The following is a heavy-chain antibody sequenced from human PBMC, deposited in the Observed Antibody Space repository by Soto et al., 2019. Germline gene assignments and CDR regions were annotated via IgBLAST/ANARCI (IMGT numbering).Heavy chain of an antibody. CDR3: TTGSGEGI. V-gene: IGHV3-15*07. Sequence: EVQLVESAGGLVKPGGSLSLSCVASGFSFNEAWMNWVRQAPGEGLEWVGRLKTSAGGGATDYAATVQGRFTISRDDSQGALDLHMNIPSTEDTASYYCTTGSGEGIWGQGTTVTVPS. D-gene: IGHD1-26*01. CDR1: GFSFNEAW. J-gene: IGHJ6*02. CDR2: LKTSAGGGAT.